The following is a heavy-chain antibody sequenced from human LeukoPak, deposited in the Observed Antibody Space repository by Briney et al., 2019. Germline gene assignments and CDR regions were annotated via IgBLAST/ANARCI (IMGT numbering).Heavy chain of an antibody. V-gene: IGHV4-39*01. CDR2: TYYSGST. Sequence: SETLSLTCTVSGGSISNSNYYWDWIRQPPGKGLEWIGTTYYSGSTYYNPSLKDRVTISVDTSKNQFSLGLSSVNPADTAVYYCAKWLLFNRYYYGIDVWGRGTTVTVSS. CDR3: AKWLLFNRYYYGIDV. CDR1: GGSISNSNYY. D-gene: IGHD5-24*01. J-gene: IGHJ6*02.